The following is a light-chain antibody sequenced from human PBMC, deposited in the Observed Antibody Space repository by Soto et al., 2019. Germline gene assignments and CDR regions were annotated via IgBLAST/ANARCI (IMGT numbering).Light chain of an antibody. CDR1: SSNVGNNY. CDR2: DND. V-gene: IGLV1-51*01. CDR3: VTWDSSLSVIVV. Sequence: QSALTQPPSVSAAPGQNVTISCSGSSSNVGNNYVSWYQHIPQTAPKLLIYDNDKRPSGIPDRFSGSTSGTSATLGITGVQTGDEADYFCVTWDSSLSVIVVFGGGTKVTVL. J-gene: IGLJ2*01.